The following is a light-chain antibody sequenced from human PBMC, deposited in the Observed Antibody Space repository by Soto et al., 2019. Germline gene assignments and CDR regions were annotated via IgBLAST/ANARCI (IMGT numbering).Light chain of an antibody. V-gene: IGLV2-14*01. J-gene: IGLJ1*01. CDR2: EVS. Sequence: SVLTQPASVSGSPGQSITISCAGTSSDVGGYKYVSWYQQNPGKAPKLIIYEVSSRPSGFSNRFSGSKSGNTASLTIPGLQAEDEAAYYCSSFTSARTLYVFGSGTKVTVL. CDR3: SSFTSARTLYV. CDR1: SSDVGGYKY.